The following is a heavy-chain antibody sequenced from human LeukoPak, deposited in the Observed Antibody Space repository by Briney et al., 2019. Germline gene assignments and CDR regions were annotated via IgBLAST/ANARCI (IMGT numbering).Heavy chain of an antibody. CDR2: TSSDLNVK. J-gene: IGHJ4*02. V-gene: IGHV3-30*18. Sequence: GGSLRLSCAASGFTFRNYVIHWVRQAPGKGLEWVAVTSSDLNVKLYADSVKGRFTISRDNSRSTLYLQMNSLRAEDTAVYYCVKAVDYGDPEAYFDYWGQGTLVTVSS. CDR1: GFTFRNYV. CDR3: VKAVDYGDPEAYFDY. D-gene: IGHD4-17*01.